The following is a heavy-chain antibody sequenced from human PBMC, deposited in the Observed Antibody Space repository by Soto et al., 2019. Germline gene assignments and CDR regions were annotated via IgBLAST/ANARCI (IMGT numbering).Heavy chain of an antibody. CDR2: VSHDGRNT. CDR3: AKGGRQWLVTSDFNY. J-gene: IGHJ4*02. CDR1: GFTFSDYA. Sequence: VQLVESGGGVVQPGRSLRLSCAASGFTFSDYAMHWVRQAPGKGLEWVAVVSHDGRNTHYADSVKGRFTISRDSSKNTVSLEMTRVSAEDTAVYYCAKGGRQWLVTSDFNYWGQGALVTVSS. V-gene: IGHV3-30*18. D-gene: IGHD6-19*01.